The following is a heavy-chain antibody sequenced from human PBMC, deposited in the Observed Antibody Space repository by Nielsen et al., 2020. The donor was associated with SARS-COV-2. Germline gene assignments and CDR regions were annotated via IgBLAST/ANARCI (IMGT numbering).Heavy chain of an antibody. CDR2: MSYDGNNE. V-gene: IGHV3-30*03. CDR1: GFAFSDFG. J-gene: IGHJ4*02. Sequence: GESLKISCAASGFAFSDFGMHWVRQAPGKGLEWVSIMSYDGNNENYADSVKGRFTIIKDDSKNTLFLQMNSLRSEDTAVYYCARHLRGYIDYWGQGTLVTVSS. CDR3: ARHLRGYIDY.